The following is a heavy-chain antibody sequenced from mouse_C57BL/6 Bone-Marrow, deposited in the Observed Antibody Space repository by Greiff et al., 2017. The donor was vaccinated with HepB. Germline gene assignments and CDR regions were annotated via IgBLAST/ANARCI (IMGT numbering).Heavy chain of an antibody. CDR2: IHPNSGST. V-gene: IGHV1-64*01. Sequence: QVQLQQPGAELVKPGASVKLSCKASGYTFTSYWMHWVKQRPGQGLEWIGMIHPNSGSTNYNEKFKSKATLTVDKSSSTAYMQLSSLTSEDSAVYYCARGDYYGSSPCWCFDVWGTGTTVTVSS. CDR3: ARGDYYGSSPCWCFDV. CDR1: GYTFTSYW. D-gene: IGHD1-1*01. J-gene: IGHJ1*03.